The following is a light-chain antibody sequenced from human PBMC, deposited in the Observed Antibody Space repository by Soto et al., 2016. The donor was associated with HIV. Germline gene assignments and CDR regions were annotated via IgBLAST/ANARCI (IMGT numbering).Light chain of an antibody. CDR2: AAS. CDR1: QGISNF. V-gene: IGKV1-9*01. CDR3: QQLNSYPLFT. Sequence: DIQLTQSPSFLSASVGDRVTITCRASQGISNFLAWYQQKPGRAPKLLIYAASTLQSGVPSRFSGSGSGTEFTLTISSLQPEDFATYYCQQLNSYPLFTFGPGTKVDIK. J-gene: IGKJ3*01.